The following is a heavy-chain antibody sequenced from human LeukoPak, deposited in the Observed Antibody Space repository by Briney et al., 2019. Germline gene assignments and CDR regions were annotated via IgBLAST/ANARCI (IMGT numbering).Heavy chain of an antibody. V-gene: IGHV3-11*04. J-gene: IGHJ3*02. CDR2: ISSSGSTI. D-gene: IGHD5-18*01. CDR1: GFTFSDYY. CDR3: ARDQLDTAMVTEAFDI. Sequence: GGSLRLSCAASGFTFSDYYMSWIRQAPRKGLEWVSYISSSGSTIYYADSVKGRFTISRDNAKNSLYLQMNSLRAEDTAVYYCARDQLDTAMVTEAFDIWGQGTMVTVSS.